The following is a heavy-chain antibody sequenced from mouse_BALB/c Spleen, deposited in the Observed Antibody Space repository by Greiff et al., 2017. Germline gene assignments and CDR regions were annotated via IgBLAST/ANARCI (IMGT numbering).Heavy chain of an antibody. V-gene: IGHV5-4*02. Sequence: EVQLVESGGGLVKPGGSLKLSCAASGFTFSDSYMYWVRQTPEQRLAWVATISDGGSYTYYPDSVKGRFTISRDNAKNNLYLQMSSLKSEDTAMYYCARDRDRSAWFAYWGQGTLVTVSA. CDR3: ARDRDRSAWFAY. CDR1: GFTFSDSY. D-gene: IGHD2-14*01. CDR2: ISDGGSYT. J-gene: IGHJ3*01.